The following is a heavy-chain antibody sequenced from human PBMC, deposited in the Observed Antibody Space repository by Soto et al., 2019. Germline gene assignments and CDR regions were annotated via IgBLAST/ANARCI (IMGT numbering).Heavy chain of an antibody. V-gene: IGHV4-31*03. CDR3: ARVPLYDFWSGWGINYYYYYGMDV. J-gene: IGHJ6*02. D-gene: IGHD3-3*01. Sequence: QVQLQESGPGLVKPSQTLSLTCTVSGGSISSGGYYWSWIRHHPGKGLEWIGYIYYSGSTYYNPSLKSRVTISVDTSKNQFSLKLSSVTAADTAVYYCARVPLYDFWSGWGINYYYYYGMDVWGQGTTVTVSS. CDR2: IYYSGST. CDR1: GGSISSGGYY.